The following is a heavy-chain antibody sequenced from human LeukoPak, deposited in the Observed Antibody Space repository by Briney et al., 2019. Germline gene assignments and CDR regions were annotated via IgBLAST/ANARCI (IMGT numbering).Heavy chain of an antibody. CDR2: INHSGST. D-gene: IGHD2-2*02. V-gene: IGHV4-34*01. Sequence: PSETLSLTCAVYGGSFSGYYWSWIRQPPGKGLEWIGEINHSGSTNYNPSIKSRATISVDTSKNQFSLKLSSVTAADTAVYYCARVSAYCSSTSCYISRAWFDPWGQGTLVTVSS. CDR1: GGSFSGYY. J-gene: IGHJ5*02. CDR3: ARVSAYCSSTSCYISRAWFDP.